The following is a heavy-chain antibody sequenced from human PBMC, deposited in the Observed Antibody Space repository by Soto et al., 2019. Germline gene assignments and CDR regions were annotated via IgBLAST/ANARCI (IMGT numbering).Heavy chain of an antibody. D-gene: IGHD4-4*01. V-gene: IGHV1-46*01. J-gene: IGHJ6*01. Sequence: GASVKVSCKASGYTFTSYYMHWVRQAPGQGLEWMGIINPSGGSTSYAQKFQGRVTMTRDTSTSTVYMELSSLRSEDTAVYYCARDPVATERGLTVTPYHQNYYGVELWAEGTKDTVTS. CDR2: INPSGGST. CDR1: GYTFTSYY. CDR3: ARDPVATERGLTVTPYHQNYYGVEL.